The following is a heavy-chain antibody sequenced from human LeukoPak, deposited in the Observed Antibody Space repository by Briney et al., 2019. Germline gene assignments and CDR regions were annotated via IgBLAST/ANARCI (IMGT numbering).Heavy chain of an antibody. V-gene: IGHV1-2*02. CDR3: ASLLGRYGDAFDI. Sequence: ASVKVSCKASEYTFTGYYIHWVRQAPGQGLEWMGWIDPNTGDSNYVQKFQGRVTMTRDTSISTAYMELSRLRSDDTAVYYCASLLGRYGDAFDIWGQGTMVTVSS. D-gene: IGHD1-1*01. J-gene: IGHJ3*02. CDR2: IDPNTGDS. CDR1: EYTFTGYY.